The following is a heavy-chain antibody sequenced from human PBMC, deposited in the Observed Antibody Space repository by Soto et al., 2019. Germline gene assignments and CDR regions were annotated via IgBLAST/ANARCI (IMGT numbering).Heavy chain of an antibody. V-gene: IGHV4-34*01. CDR3: ASGAVWWLPDY. CDR2: INHSGST. D-gene: IGHD5-12*01. CDR1: GGSFSGYY. J-gene: IGHJ4*02. Sequence: SETLSLTCAVYGGSFSGYYWSWIRQPPGKGLEWIGEINHSGSTNYNPSLKSRVTISVDTSKNQFSLKLSSVTAADTAVYYCASGAVWWLPDYWGQGTLVTVSS.